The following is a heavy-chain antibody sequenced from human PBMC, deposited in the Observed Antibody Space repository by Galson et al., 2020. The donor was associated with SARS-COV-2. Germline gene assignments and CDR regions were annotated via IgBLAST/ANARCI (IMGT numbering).Heavy chain of an antibody. V-gene: IGHV3-48*04. J-gene: IGHJ6*04. CDR3: VRGYGSGKYCVKWNV. CDR2: ITTTSSAT. CDR1: GFTFGRYS. D-gene: IGHD2-21*01. Sequence: GGSLRLSCVGSGFTFGRYSMNWVRQAPGKGLEWISYITTTSSATPYADSVKGRFTLSRDNAKNSMYLQLNSLRAEDTATYYWVRGYGSGKYCVKWNVWGKGTTVTVSS.